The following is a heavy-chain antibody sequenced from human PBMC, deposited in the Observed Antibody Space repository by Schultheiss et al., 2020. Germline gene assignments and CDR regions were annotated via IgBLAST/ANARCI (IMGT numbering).Heavy chain of an antibody. V-gene: IGHV4-59*08. CDR2: IYYSGST. CDR1: GGSISSYY. Sequence: SETLSLTCTVSGGSISSYYWSWIRQPPGKGLEWIGYIYYSGSTNYNPSLKRRVTISVDTSKNQFSLRLISVTAADTAVYYCARLRGYSSSVPDYWGQGTLVTVSS. D-gene: IGHD6-13*01. CDR3: ARLRGYSSSVPDY. J-gene: IGHJ4*02.